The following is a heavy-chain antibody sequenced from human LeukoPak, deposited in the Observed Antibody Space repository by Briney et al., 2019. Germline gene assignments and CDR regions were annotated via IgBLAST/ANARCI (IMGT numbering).Heavy chain of an antibody. Sequence: SETLSLTCTVSGGSISSYYRSWIRQPPGKGLEWIGSTYYSGSTYYNPSLKSRVTISVDTSKNRFSLKLSSVTAADTAVYYCARLGSGTYYNRPLDCWGQGTLVTVSS. D-gene: IGHD3-10*01. V-gene: IGHV4-59*08. J-gene: IGHJ4*02. CDR1: GGSISSYY. CDR2: TYYSGST. CDR3: ARLGSGTYYNRPLDC.